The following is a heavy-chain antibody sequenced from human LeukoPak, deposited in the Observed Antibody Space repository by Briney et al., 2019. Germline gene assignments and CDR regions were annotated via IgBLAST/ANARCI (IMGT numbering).Heavy chain of an antibody. CDR3: ARARPQYSGSYEGYFDY. D-gene: IGHD1-26*01. Sequence: ASVKVSCKASGGTFSSYAISWVRQAPGQGLEWMGRIIPIFGTANYAQKFQGRVTITTDESTSTAYMELSSLRSEDTAVYYCARARPQYSGSYEGYFDYWGQGTLVTVSS. J-gene: IGHJ4*02. CDR1: GGTFSSYA. V-gene: IGHV1-69*05. CDR2: IIPIFGTA.